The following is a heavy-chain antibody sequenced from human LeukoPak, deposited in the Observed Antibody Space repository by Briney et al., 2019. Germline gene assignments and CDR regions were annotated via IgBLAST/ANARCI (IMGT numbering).Heavy chain of an antibody. Sequence: KPSETLSLTCTVSGGSISSYYWSWIRQPAGKGLEWIGRIYTSGSTNYNPSLKSRVTMSVDTSKNQFSLKLSSVTAADTAVYYCANTAMASYYYYMDVWGKGTTVTVSS. CDR3: ANTAMASYYYYMDV. CDR1: GGSISSYY. CDR2: IYTSGST. J-gene: IGHJ6*03. D-gene: IGHD5-18*01. V-gene: IGHV4-4*07.